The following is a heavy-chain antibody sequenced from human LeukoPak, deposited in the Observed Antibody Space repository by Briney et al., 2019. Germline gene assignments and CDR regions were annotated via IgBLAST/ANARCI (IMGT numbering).Heavy chain of an antibody. CDR2: IDPSGGST. J-gene: IGHJ4*02. D-gene: IGHD4-17*01. CDR1: GYSFTSYY. CDR3: ARLSRTDTVTRHFDY. V-gene: IGHV1-46*01. Sequence: ASVKVSCKASGYSFTSYYMHWVRQAPGQGLEWMGIIDPSGGSTNYAQKFQGRVTMTRDTSTSTVYMELSSLRSEDTAVYYCARLSRTDTVTRHFDYWGQGTLVTVSS.